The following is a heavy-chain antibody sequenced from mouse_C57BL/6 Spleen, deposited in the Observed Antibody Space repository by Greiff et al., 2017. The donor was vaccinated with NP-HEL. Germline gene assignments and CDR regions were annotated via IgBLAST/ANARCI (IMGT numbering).Heavy chain of an antibody. V-gene: IGHV5-16*01. CDR2: INYDGSST. CDR3: AREDYYYAMDY. CDR1: GFTFSDYY. Sequence: EVQVVESEGGLVQPGSSMKLSCTASGFTFSDYYMAWVRQVPEKGLEWVANINYDGSSTYYLDSLKSRFIISRDNAKNILYLQMSSLKSEDTATYYCAREDYYYAMDYWGQGTSVTVSS. D-gene: IGHD2-4*01. J-gene: IGHJ4*01.